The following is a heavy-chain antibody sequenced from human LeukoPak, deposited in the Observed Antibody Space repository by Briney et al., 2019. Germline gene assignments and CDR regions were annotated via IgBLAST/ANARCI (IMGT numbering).Heavy chain of an antibody. CDR3: ARDYCSSTSCLFDY. J-gene: IGHJ4*02. V-gene: IGHV3-53*01. CDR2: IYSGGST. Sequence: GGSLRLSCAASGFTVSSNYMGWVRQAPGKGLEWVSVIYSGGSTYYADSVKGRFTISRDNSKNTLYLQMNSLRAEDTAVYYCARDYCSSTSCLFDYWGQGTLVTVSS. D-gene: IGHD2-2*01. CDR1: GFTVSSNY.